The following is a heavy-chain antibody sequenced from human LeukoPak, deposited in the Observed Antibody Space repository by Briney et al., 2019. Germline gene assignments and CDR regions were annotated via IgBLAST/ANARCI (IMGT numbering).Heavy chain of an antibody. D-gene: IGHD3-22*01. J-gene: IGHJ3*02. Sequence: GSSVKVSCKASGGTFSSCTISWVRQAPGQGLEWMGRIIPILGIANYAQKFQGRVTITADKSTSTAYMELSSLRSEDTAVYYCARGGVVIYAFDIWGQGTMVTVSS. CDR3: ARGGVVIYAFDI. CDR2: IIPILGIA. CDR1: GGTFSSCT. V-gene: IGHV1-69*02.